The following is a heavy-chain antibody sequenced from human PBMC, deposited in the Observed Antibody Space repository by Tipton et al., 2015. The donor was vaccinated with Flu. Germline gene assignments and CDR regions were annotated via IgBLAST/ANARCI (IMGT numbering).Heavy chain of an antibody. CDR1: GGSFSGYY. V-gene: IGHV4-34*01. CDR2: INHSGST. J-gene: IGHJ4*02. Sequence: LRLSCAVYGGSFSGYYWSWIRQPPGKGLEWIGEINHSGSTNYNPSLKSRVTISVDTSKNQFSLKLSSVTAADTAVYYCARIRITMIVVFTRRRFYFDYWGQGTLVTVSS. CDR3: ARIRITMIVVFTRRRFYFDY. D-gene: IGHD3-22*01.